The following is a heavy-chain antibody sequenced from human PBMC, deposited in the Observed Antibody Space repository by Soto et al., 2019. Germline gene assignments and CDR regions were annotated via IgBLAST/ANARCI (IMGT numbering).Heavy chain of an antibody. D-gene: IGHD6-19*01. V-gene: IGHV1-3*01. Sequence: ASVKVSCKASGYTFTSYAMHWVRQAPGQRLEWMGWINAGNGNTKYSQKFQGRVTMTTDTSTSTAYMELRSLRSEDTAVYYCARDLSYSSGWYDYWGQGTLVTVSS. CDR2: INAGNGNT. J-gene: IGHJ4*02. CDR1: GYTFTSYA. CDR3: ARDLSYSSGWYDY.